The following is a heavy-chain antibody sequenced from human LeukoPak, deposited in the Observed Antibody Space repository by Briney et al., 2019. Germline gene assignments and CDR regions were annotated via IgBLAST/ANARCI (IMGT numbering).Heavy chain of an antibody. D-gene: IGHD3-3*01. CDR3: ARTEEEVTIFGVVIYYYYGMDV. CDR2: ISGSGGST. J-gene: IGHJ6*02. CDR1: GFTFSSYA. V-gene: IGHV3-23*01. Sequence: GGSLRLSCAASGFTFSSYAMSWVRQAPGKGLEWVSAISGSGGSTYYADSVKGRFTISRDNSKNTLYLQMNSLRAEDTAVYYCARTEEEVTIFGVVIYYYYGMDVWGQGTTVTVSS.